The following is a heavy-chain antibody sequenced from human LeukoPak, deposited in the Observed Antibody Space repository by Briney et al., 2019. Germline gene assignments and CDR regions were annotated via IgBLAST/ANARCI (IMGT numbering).Heavy chain of an antibody. CDR1: GYTFTGYY. D-gene: IGHD3-22*01. CDR3: ARDRVPDYYDSSGYFLDAFDI. Sequence: ASVKVSCKASGYTFTGYYMHWVRQAPGQGLEWMGWINPNSGGTNYAQKFQGRVTMTRDTSISTAYMELSRLRSDDTAVYYCARDRVPDYYDSSGYFLDAFDIWGQGTMVTVSS. V-gene: IGHV1-2*02. J-gene: IGHJ3*02. CDR2: INPNSGGT.